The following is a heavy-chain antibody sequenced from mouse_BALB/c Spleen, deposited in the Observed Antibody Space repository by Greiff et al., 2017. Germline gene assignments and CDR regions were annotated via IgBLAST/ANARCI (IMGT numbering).Heavy chain of an antibody. CDR1: GYSFTSYT. CDR3: ARDRFFSAVGETWFAY. V-gene: IGHV1-4*02. CDR2: INPSSGYT. J-gene: IGHJ3*01. Sequence: VKRVESGAELVKPGASVKMSCKASGYSFTSYTMHWVNQKPGQGLEWIGYINPSSGYTEYNQKFKDKTTLTADKSSSTAYMQLSSLTSEDSAVYYCARDRFFSAVGETWFAYWGQGTLVTVSA. D-gene: IGHD1-1*01.